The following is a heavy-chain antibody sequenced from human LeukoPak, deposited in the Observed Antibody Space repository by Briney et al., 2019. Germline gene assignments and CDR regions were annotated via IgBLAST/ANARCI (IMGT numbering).Heavy chain of an antibody. Sequence: PSETLSLTCTVSGGSFSGYYWSWIRQPPGKGLEWIGEINHSGSTNYNPSLKCRVTISVDTSKNQFSLKLSSVTAADTAVYYCARFSIFGVVTYSFDYWGQGTLVTVSS. J-gene: IGHJ4*02. CDR2: INHSGST. D-gene: IGHD3-3*01. CDR1: GGSFSGYY. CDR3: ARFSIFGVVTYSFDY. V-gene: IGHV4-34*01.